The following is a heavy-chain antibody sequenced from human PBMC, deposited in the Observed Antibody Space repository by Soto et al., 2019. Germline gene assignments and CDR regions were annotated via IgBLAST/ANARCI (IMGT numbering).Heavy chain of an antibody. CDR3: AKGVSQYTPLALFDY. CDR1: GFTFSSSA. D-gene: IGHD5-18*01. V-gene: IGHV3-23*01. CDR2: ISGSDGRT. Sequence: PGGSLRLSCAASGFTFSSSAMSWVRQAPGKGLEWVSTISGSDGRTYSTDSVKGRFTISRDNSRNTAYLQMNSLRVEDTAVYYCAKGVSQYTPLALFDYWGRGTLVTVSS. J-gene: IGHJ4*02.